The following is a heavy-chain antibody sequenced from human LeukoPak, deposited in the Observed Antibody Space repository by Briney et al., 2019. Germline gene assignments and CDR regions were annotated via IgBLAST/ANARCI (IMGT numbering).Heavy chain of an antibody. V-gene: IGHV4-34*01. CDR3: ARRNIVVVVAATPTIQLPDAFDI. CDR2: TNHSGST. D-gene: IGHD2-15*01. CDR1: GGSFSGYY. J-gene: IGHJ3*02. Sequence: SETLSLTCAVYGGSFSGYYWSWIRQPPGKGLGWIGETNHSGSTNYNPSLKSRVTISVDTSKNQFSLKLSSVTAADTAVYYCARRNIVVVVAATPTIQLPDAFDIWGQGTMVTVSS.